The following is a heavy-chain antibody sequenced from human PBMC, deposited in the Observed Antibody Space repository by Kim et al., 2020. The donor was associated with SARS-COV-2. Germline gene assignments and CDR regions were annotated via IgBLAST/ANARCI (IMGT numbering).Heavy chain of an antibody. CDR1: GGPISRDK. V-gene: IGHV4-59*13. CDR2: IYYTGTDT. Sequence: SETLSLTCTVSGGPISRDKWTWIRQPPGKGLEWIGYIYYTGTDTNYTPSLKSRFTMSVDTSKNPFSLKLSSVTAADPAVYFCARDRGDYTGTRNYSYGM. J-gene: IGHJ6*01. CDR3: ARDRGDYTGTRNYSYGM. D-gene: IGHD4-17*01.